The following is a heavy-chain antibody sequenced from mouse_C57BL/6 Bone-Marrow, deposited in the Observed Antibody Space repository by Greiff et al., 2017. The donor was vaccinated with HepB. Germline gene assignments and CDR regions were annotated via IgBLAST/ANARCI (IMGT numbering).Heavy chain of an antibody. CDR3: AVVAPLSYAMDY. CDR1: GYSFTSYY. Sequence: QVQLQQSGPELVKPGASVKISCKASGYSFTSYYIHWVKQRPGQGLEWIGWIYPGSGNTKYNEKFKGKATLTADTSSSTAYMQLSSLTSEDSAVYYCAVVAPLSYAMDYWGQGTSVTVSS. D-gene: IGHD1-1*01. V-gene: IGHV1-66*01. CDR2: IYPGSGNT. J-gene: IGHJ4*01.